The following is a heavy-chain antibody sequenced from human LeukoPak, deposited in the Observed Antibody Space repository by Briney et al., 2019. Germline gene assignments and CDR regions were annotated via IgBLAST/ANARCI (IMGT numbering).Heavy chain of an antibody. Sequence: SGPTLVKPTQTLTLTCTFSGFSLSTSGVGVGWIRQPPGKALEWLALIYWNDDKRYSPSLKSRLTITKDTSKNQVVLTMTNMDPVDTATYYRAHRKMHYDSSGYYYSYYFDYWGQGTLVTVSS. CDR2: IYWNDDK. CDR3: AHRKMHYDSSGYYYSYYFDY. CDR1: GFSLSTSGVG. J-gene: IGHJ4*02. V-gene: IGHV2-5*01. D-gene: IGHD3-22*01.